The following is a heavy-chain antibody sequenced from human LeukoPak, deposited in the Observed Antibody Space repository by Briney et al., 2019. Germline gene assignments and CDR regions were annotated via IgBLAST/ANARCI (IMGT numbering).Heavy chain of an antibody. V-gene: IGHV3-49*04. Sequence: SLRLSCTASGFPFSDYAMSWVRQAPGKGLEWVGFIRSKTYGGTTEYAASVKGRFSISRDDSKSIAYLQMNSLKTEDTAVYYCSRAKYDSSGYYYYYFDYWGQGTLVTVSS. D-gene: IGHD3-22*01. CDR2: IRSKTYGGTT. CDR1: GFPFSDYA. J-gene: IGHJ4*02. CDR3: SRAKYDSSGYYYYYFDY.